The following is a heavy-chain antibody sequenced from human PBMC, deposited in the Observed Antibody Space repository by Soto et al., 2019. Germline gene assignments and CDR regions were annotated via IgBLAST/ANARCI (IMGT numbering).Heavy chain of an antibody. CDR2: IWYDGSNK. CDR1: GFTFSSYC. Sequence: GGSLRLSCAAAGFTFSSYCMHWGRQAPGKGLEWVAVIWYDGSNKYYADSVKGRFTISRDNSKNTLYLQMNSLRAEDTAVYYCARDGSGYSYGPYYFDYWGQGTLVTVSS. CDR3: ARDGSGYSYGPYYFDY. V-gene: IGHV3-33*01. D-gene: IGHD5-18*01. J-gene: IGHJ4*02.